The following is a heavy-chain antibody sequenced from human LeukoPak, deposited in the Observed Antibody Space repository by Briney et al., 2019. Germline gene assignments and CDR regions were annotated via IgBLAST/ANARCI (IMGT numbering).Heavy chain of an antibody. Sequence: SETLSLTCAVYGGSFSGYYWSWIRQPPGKGLEWIGEINHSGSTNYNPSLKSRVTISVDTSKNQLSLKLSSVTAADTAVYYCARAAADSSGWYSWFDPWGQGTLVTVSS. V-gene: IGHV4-34*01. J-gene: IGHJ5*02. CDR1: GGSFSGYY. D-gene: IGHD6-19*01. CDR2: INHSGST. CDR3: ARAAADSSGWYSWFDP.